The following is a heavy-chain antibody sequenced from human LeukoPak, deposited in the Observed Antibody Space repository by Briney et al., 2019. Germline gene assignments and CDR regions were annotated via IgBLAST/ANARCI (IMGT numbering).Heavy chain of an antibody. D-gene: IGHD2-2*01. CDR3: AKYRGSSMASSRVGFDS. J-gene: IGHJ4*02. V-gene: IGHV3-23*01. CDR1: GFTVSSNY. Sequence: GGSLRLSCAASGFTVSSNYMSWVRQAPGKGLEWVSGISGSGDSTFYADSVQGRFTISRDNSKNTLSLQMNSLRAEDTAVYFCAKYRGSSMASSRVGFDSWGQGTLVTVSS. CDR2: ISGSGDST.